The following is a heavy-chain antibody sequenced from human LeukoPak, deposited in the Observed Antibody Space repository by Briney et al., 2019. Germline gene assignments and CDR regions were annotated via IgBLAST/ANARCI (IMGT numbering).Heavy chain of an antibody. J-gene: IGHJ4*02. CDR3: AIGQLYDY. V-gene: IGHV3-23*01. CDR1: GFTFSSYA. Sequence: GGSLRLSCAASGFTFSSYAMSWVRQAPGRGLDGVSAISGSCGSTYYADSGKGRFTISRDNSKNTMYLQMNSLRAEDTAVYYCAIGQLYDYWGQGTLVTVSS. CDR2: ISGSCGST. D-gene: IGHD2-2*01.